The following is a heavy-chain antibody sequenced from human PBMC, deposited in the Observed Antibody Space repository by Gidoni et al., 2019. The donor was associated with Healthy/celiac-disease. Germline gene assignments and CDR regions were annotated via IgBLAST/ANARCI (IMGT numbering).Heavy chain of an antibody. CDR2: IYYSGST. D-gene: IGHD6-13*01. J-gene: IGHJ2*01. Sequence: QVQLQESGPGLVKPSQTLSLTCTVSGGSISSGGYYWSWIRQHPGKGLEWIGYIYYSGSTYYNPSLKSRVTISVDTSKNQFSLKLSSVTAADTAVYYCASTYKQQLRPHWYFDLWGRGTLVTVSS. CDR1: GGSISSGGYY. V-gene: IGHV4-31*03. CDR3: ASTYKQQLRPHWYFDL.